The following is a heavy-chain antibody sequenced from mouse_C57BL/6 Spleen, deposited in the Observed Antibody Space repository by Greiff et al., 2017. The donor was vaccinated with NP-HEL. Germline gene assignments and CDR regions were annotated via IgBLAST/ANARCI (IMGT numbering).Heavy chain of an antibody. J-gene: IGHJ2*01. CDR3: AFSTMVTTGGY. Sequence: VQLQQSGAELVKPGASVKLSCTASGFNIKDYYMHWVKQRTEQGLEWIGRIDPEDGETKYAPKFQGQATITAYTPSNTAYLQLSSLTSEDTAVYYCAFSTMVTTGGYWGQGTTLTVSS. CDR2: IDPEDGET. V-gene: IGHV14-2*01. CDR1: GFNIKDYY. D-gene: IGHD2-2*01.